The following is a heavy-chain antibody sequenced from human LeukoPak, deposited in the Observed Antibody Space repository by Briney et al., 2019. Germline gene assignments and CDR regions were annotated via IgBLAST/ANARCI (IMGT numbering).Heavy chain of an antibody. J-gene: IGHJ4*02. CDR2: IRYDGSNK. CDR3: ASTSSSWYGKDY. D-gene: IGHD6-13*01. CDR1: GFTFSSYG. Sequence: GGSLRLSCAASGFTFSSYGMHWVRQAPGKGLEWVAFIRYDGSNKYYADSVKGRFTISRDNSKNTLYLQMNSLRAEDTAVYYCASTSSSWYGKDYWGQGTLVTVSS. V-gene: IGHV3-30*02.